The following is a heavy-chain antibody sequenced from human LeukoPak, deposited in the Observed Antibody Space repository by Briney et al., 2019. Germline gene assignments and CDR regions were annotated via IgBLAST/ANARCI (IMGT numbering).Heavy chain of an antibody. CDR3: ARASTGDYYYYYYMDV. CDR2: ISNFGDII. J-gene: IGHJ6*03. D-gene: IGHD2-8*02. Sequence: SGGSLRLSCAASGFTFSNYEMNWVRQAPGKGLEWISHISNFGDIIHYADSVKGRFTISRDNAKNSLDLQMNSLRAEDTAVYYCARASTGDYYYYYYMDVWGKGTTVTVSS. CDR1: GFTFSNYE. V-gene: IGHV3-48*03.